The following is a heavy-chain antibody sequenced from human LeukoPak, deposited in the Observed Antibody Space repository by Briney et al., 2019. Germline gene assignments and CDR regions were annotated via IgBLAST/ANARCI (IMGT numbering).Heavy chain of an antibody. D-gene: IGHD2-2*02. J-gene: IGHJ6*02. CDR1: GFTFSSYA. CDR3: ARDPSYCSSTSCYTNPGDYYYGMDV. V-gene: IGHV3-30-3*01. Sequence: GGSLRLSCAASGFTFSSYAMHWVRQAPGKGLEWVAVISYDGSNKYYADSVKGRFTISRDNSKNTLYLQMNSLRAEDTAVYYCARDPSYCSSTSCYTNPGDYYYGMDVWGQGTTVTVSS. CDR2: ISYDGSNK.